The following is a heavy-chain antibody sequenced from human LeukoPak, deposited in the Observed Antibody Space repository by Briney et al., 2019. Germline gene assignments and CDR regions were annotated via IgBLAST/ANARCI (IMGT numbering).Heavy chain of an antibody. CDR3: ARSITDYGDYDSPFFDY. Sequence: PGGSLTLSCAASGFTFSNYEMNWLRQAPGEGVECVSYICSSGTLMFYSDSVKGRFTISRDNASVSLQMNSLRAEDTALYYCARSITDYGDYDSPFFDYWGQGTLVTVSS. V-gene: IGHV3-48*03. J-gene: IGHJ4*02. D-gene: IGHD4-17*01. CDR1: GFTFSNYE. CDR2: ICSSGTLM.